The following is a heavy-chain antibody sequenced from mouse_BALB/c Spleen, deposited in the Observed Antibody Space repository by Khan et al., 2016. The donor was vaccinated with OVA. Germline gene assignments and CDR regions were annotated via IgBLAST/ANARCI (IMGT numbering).Heavy chain of an antibody. CDR3: ARLAYYYDSEGFAY. J-gene: IGHJ3*01. CDR1: GFTFSTYG. Sequence: EVELMESGGDLVKPGGSLKLSCAASGFTFSTYGMSWVRQTPDKRLEWVATISTGGHYTYYPDSVKGRFTISRDNAKNTLYLQMTSLKSEDTAMFYCARLAYYYDSEGFAYWGQGTLVTVSA. V-gene: IGHV5-6*01. CDR2: ISTGGHYT. D-gene: IGHD1-1*01.